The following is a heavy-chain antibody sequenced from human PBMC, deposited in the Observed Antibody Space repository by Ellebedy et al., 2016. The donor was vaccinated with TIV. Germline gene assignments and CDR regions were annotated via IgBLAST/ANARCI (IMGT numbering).Heavy chain of an antibody. Sequence: GESLKISCAASGFTFSSYAMSWVRQAPGKGLEWVSTISNTGSRTYYADSVKGRFTISRDNTKNTVYLQMNSMRAEDTAVYYCARNRDSSGWYADSWGQGTLVTVSS. D-gene: IGHD6-19*01. V-gene: IGHV3-23*01. CDR3: ARNRDSSGWYADS. CDR1: GFTFSSYA. CDR2: ISNTGSRT. J-gene: IGHJ4*02.